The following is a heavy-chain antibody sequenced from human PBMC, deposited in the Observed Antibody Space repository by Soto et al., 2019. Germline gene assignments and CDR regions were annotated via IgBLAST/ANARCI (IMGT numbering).Heavy chain of an antibody. Sequence: SETLSLTCTVSGGSISTYYWSWIRQPPGKGLEWSGYIYYTGSTNYNPSLKSRVTISVDTSKNQFSLKLSSVTAADTAVYYCARASGCSGDSCAFDPWGQGTLVTVSS. CDR3: ARASGCSGDSCAFDP. D-gene: IGHD2-15*01. V-gene: IGHV4-59*01. J-gene: IGHJ5*02. CDR2: IYYTGST. CDR1: GGSISTYY.